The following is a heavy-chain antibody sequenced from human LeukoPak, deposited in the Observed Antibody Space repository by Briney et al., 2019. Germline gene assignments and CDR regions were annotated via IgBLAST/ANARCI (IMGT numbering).Heavy chain of an antibody. Sequence: AASVKVSCKVSGYTLTELSMHWVRPAPGKGLEWMGGFDPEDGETIYAQKFQGRVTMTEDTSTDTAYMELSSLRSDDTAVYYCARDGYNPPLTLDYGMDVWGQGTTVTVSS. J-gene: IGHJ6*02. D-gene: IGHD5-24*01. CDR1: GYTLTELS. V-gene: IGHV1-24*01. CDR3: ARDGYNPPLTLDYGMDV. CDR2: FDPEDGET.